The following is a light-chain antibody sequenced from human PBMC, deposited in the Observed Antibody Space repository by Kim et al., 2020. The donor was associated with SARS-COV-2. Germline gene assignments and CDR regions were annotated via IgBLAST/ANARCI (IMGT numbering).Light chain of an antibody. CDR1: QSFANAY. J-gene: IGKJ4*01. V-gene: IGKV3-20*01. CDR2: GTS. CDR3: QQYSTSVT. Sequence: LSPGERATLSCRASQSFANAYLAWYQQKPGQAPRLIIYGTSNRATGIPDRFIGSASGSGFTLTINRLEPEDFAVYYCQQYSTSVTFGGGTKVDIK.